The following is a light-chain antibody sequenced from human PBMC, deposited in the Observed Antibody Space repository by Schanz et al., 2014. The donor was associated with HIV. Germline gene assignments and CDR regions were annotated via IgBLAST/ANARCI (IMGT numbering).Light chain of an antibody. V-gene: IGLV2-14*03. CDR2: DVD. CDR1: SSDVGGYNY. CDR3: SSYTTSSTLV. J-gene: IGLJ2*01. Sequence: QSALTQPASVSGSPGQSITISCTGTSSDVGGYNYVSWYQQHPGKAPKLILYDVDNRPAGVSNRFSGSKSGNTASLTISGLQPEDEADYYCSSYTTSSTLVFGGGTKVTVL.